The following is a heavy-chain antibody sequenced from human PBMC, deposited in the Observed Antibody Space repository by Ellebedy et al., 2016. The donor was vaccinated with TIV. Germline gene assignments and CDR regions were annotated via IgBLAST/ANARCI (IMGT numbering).Heavy chain of an antibody. J-gene: IGHJ4*02. D-gene: IGHD3-10*01. Sequence: PGGSLRLSCTASGFTFGDYAMSWVRQAPGKGLEWVCFIRSKAYGGTTEYAASVKGRFTISRDESKSIAYLQMNSLKTEDTAVYYCTRQRATMVPLCRYWGQGTLVTVSS. CDR3: TRQRATMVPLCRY. CDR2: IRSKAYGGTT. V-gene: IGHV3-49*04. CDR1: GFTFGDYA.